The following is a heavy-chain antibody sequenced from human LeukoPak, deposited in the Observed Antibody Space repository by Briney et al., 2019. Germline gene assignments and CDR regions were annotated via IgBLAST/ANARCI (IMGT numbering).Heavy chain of an antibody. CDR3: AKDSGSSSGYESWFDP. CDR2: ISWSSDNI. J-gene: IGHJ5*02. CDR1: GFTFDEYA. D-gene: IGHD3-22*01. Sequence: GGSLRLSCAASGFTFDEYAMHWVRQAPGKGLEWVSGISWSSDNIDYADSVKGRFTISRDNAKNSLYLQMNSLRVEDTALYYCAKDSGSSSGYESWFDPWGQGTLVTVSS. V-gene: IGHV3-9*01.